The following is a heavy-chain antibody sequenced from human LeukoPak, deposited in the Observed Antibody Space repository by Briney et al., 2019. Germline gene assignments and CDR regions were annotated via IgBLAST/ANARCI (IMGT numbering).Heavy chain of an antibody. CDR2: INAYNGNT. D-gene: IGHD3-10*01. V-gene: IGHV1-18*01. J-gene: IGHJ4*02. CDR3: ARVSSLWFGELGDYFDY. Sequence: ASVKVSCKASGYTFTSYGISWVRQAPGQGLEWMGWINAYNGNTNYAQKLQGRVTMTTDTSTSTAYMELRSLRSDDTAAYYCARVSSLWFGELGDYFDYWGQGTLVTVSS. CDR1: GYTFTSYG.